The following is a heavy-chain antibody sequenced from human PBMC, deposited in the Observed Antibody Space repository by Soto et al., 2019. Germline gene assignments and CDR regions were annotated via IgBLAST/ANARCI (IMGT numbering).Heavy chain of an antibody. V-gene: IGHV3-30-3*01. CDR1: GFTFSSCA. CDR2: IIYDGSDK. D-gene: IGHD5-12*01. Sequence: QVQLVESGGGVVQPGRSLRLSCAASGFTFSSCAMHWVRQAPGKGLEWVAVIIYDGSDKYYADSVQGRFTISRDNSKNTLYLQMNSLRPEDTAVYYCEAELGNSGYDGHDYWGQGTPVTVSS. CDR3: EAELGNSGYDGHDY. J-gene: IGHJ4*02.